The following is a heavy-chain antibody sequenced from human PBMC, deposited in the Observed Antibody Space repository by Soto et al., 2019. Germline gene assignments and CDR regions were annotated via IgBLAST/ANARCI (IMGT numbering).Heavy chain of an antibody. CDR2: ISGSGGST. CDR3: AKGAVWFGESGYYYYYGMDV. V-gene: IGHV3-23*01. J-gene: IGHJ6*02. CDR1: GFTFSSYA. Sequence: EVQLLESGGGLVQPGGSLRLSCAASGFTFSSYAMSWVRQAPGKGLEWVSAISGSGGSTYYADSVKGRFTISRDNSKNTLYLQMNSLRAEDTAVYYCAKGAVWFGESGYYYYYGMDVWGQGTTVTVSS. D-gene: IGHD3-10*01.